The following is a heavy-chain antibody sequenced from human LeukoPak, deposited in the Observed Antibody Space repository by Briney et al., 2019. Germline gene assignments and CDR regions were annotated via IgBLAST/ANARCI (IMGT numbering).Heavy chain of an antibody. Sequence: SETLSLTCAAYGGSFNGYYWSWIRQPPGKGLEWIGEINHSGSTNYNPSLKSRVTISVDTSKNQFSLKLSSVTAADTAVYYCATLRGGEWLPSGYWGQGTLVTVSS. CDR3: ATLRGGEWLPSGY. J-gene: IGHJ4*02. D-gene: IGHD6-19*01. CDR2: INHSGST. CDR1: GGSFNGYY. V-gene: IGHV4-34*01.